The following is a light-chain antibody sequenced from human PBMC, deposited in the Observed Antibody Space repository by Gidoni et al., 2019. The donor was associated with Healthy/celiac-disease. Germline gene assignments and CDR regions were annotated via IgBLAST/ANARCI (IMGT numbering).Light chain of an antibody. CDR1: QSISSY. CDR3: QQSYSTPYT. Sequence: DIQITQSPSYLSASVRERVPITFRASQSISSYLNWYQQKPGKAPKLLIYAASSLQSGVPSRFSGSGSGTDFTLTISSLQPEDFATYSCQQSYSTPYTFGQGTKLEIK. CDR2: AAS. V-gene: IGKV1-39*01. J-gene: IGKJ2*01.